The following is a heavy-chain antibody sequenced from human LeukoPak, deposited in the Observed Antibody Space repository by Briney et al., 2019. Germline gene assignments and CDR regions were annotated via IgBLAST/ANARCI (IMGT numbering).Heavy chain of an antibody. Sequence: GRSLRLSCAASGFTFDDYAMHWVRQAPGKGLEWVSGISWNSGSIGYADSVKGRFTISRDNAKNSLYLQMNSLRAEDTALYYCAKDIEGQSITWGQGTLVTVSS. CDR1: GFTFDDYA. CDR3: AKDIEGQSIT. J-gene: IGHJ5*02. V-gene: IGHV3-9*01. CDR2: ISWNSGSI. D-gene: IGHD5-12*01.